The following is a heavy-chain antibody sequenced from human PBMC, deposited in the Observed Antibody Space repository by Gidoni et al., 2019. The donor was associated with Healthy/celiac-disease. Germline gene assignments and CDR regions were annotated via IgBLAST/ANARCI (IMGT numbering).Heavy chain of an antibody. D-gene: IGHD2-2*02. CDR3: ARGGTDIVVVPAAISPYYYYYMDV. CDR1: GFPFSRYR. V-gene: IGHV3-48*02. J-gene: IGHJ6*03. CDR2: ISSSSSTI. Sequence: EVQLVESGGGLVQPGGSLRLSCAASGFPFSRYRMNWVRQAPGKGLEWVSYISSSSSTIYYADSVKGRFTISRDNAKNSLYLQMNSLRDEDTAVYYCARGGTDIVVVPAAISPYYYYYMDVWGKGTTVTVSS.